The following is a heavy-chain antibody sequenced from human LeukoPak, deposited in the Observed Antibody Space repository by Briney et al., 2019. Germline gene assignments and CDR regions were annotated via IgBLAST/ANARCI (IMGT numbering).Heavy chain of an antibody. Sequence: SETLSLTCAVSGYSISGGYYWGWIRQPPGKGLEWIGSIYYSGTTSYNPSLKSRVTISVDTSKNQFSLKLTSVTAADTAVYYCARQYNSGSFDPWGQGTLVTVSS. D-gene: IGHD6-19*01. V-gene: IGHV4-38-2*01. CDR1: GYSISGGYY. CDR3: ARQYNSGSFDP. CDR2: IYYSGTT. J-gene: IGHJ5*02.